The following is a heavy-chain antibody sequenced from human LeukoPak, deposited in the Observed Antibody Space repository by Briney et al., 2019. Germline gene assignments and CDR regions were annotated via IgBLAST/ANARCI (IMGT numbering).Heavy chain of an antibody. CDR3: ARGSGSYYRLDY. V-gene: IGHV3-53*01. Sequence: GGSLRLSCAVSGFTFSSSWMHWVRQAPGKGLEWVSVIYSGGSTYYADSVKGRFTISRDNSKNTLYLQMNSLRADDTAVYYCARGSGSYYRLDYWGQGTLVTVSS. CDR1: GFTFSSSW. CDR2: IYSGGST. D-gene: IGHD1-26*01. J-gene: IGHJ4*02.